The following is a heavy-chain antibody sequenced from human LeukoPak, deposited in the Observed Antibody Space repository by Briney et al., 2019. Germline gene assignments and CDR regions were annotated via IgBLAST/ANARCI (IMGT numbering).Heavy chain of an antibody. J-gene: IGHJ4*02. Sequence: ASVKVSCKASGYRFTVYYMHWVRQAPGKGLEWMGWINPNSGGTHYAQKFLGRVTMTRDTSINTAYLELSRLTFDDTALYYCATLYGDYVISDYWGQGTLVTVSS. V-gene: IGHV1-2*02. D-gene: IGHD4-17*01. CDR3: ATLYGDYVISDY. CDR1: GYRFTVYY. CDR2: INPNSGGT.